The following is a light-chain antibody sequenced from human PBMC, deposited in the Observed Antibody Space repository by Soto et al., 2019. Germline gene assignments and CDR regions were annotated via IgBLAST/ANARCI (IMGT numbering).Light chain of an antibody. V-gene: IGKV1-5*03. CDR2: KAS. Sequence: DIQMTQSPSTLSASVGDRVTITCRASQGISSWLAWYQQSPGKAPKLLISKASSLETGVPSRFSGSRSGTEFALTISSLQPDDFETYYCQQYDAYPWTFGQGTKVEIK. CDR3: QQYDAYPWT. J-gene: IGKJ1*01. CDR1: QGISSW.